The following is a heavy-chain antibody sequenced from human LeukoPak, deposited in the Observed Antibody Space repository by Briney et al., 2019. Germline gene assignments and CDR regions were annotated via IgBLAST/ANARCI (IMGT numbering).Heavy chain of an antibody. V-gene: IGHV1-69*04. D-gene: IGHD5-12*01. J-gene: IGHJ4*02. CDR1: GGTFSSYA. CDR2: IIPILGIA. CDR3: ARGYSGYDSSVDY. Sequence: SVKVSCKASGGTFSSYAISWVRQAPGQGLEWMGRIIPILGIATYAQKFQGRVTITADKSTSTAYMELSSLRSEDTAVYYCARGYSGYDSSVDYWGQGTLVTVSS.